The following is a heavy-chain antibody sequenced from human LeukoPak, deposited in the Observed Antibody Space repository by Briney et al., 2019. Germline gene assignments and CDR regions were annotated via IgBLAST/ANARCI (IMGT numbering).Heavy chain of an antibody. CDR2: IWYDGSNK. J-gene: IGHJ4*02. Sequence: GGSLRLSCAASGFTFSSYGMHWVRQAPGKGLEWVAVIWYDGSNKYYADSVKGRFTISRDNSKNTLYLQMNSLRAEDTAVYYCARDRGAFWSGYGGVDYFDYWGQGTLVTVSS. CDR3: ARDRGAFWSGYGGVDYFDY. D-gene: IGHD3-3*01. V-gene: IGHV3-33*01. CDR1: GFTFSSYG.